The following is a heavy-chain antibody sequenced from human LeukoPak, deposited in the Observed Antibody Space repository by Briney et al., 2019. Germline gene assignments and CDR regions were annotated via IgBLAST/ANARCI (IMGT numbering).Heavy chain of an antibody. CDR2: IRYDGSNK. CDR1: GFTFSGYG. Sequence: PGGSLRLSCAASGFTFSGYGMHWVRQAPGKGLEWVAFIRYDGSNKYYADSVKGRFTISRDNSKNTLYLQMNSLRAEDTAVYYCAGLNMVRGVSWLYYYYGMDVWGQGTTVTVSS. J-gene: IGHJ6*02. V-gene: IGHV3-30*02. CDR3: AGLNMVRGVSWLYYYYGMDV. D-gene: IGHD3-10*01.